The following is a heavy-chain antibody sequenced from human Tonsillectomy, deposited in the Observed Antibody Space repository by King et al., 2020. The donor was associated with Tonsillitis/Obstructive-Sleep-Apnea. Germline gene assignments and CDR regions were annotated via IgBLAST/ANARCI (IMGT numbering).Heavy chain of an antibody. V-gene: IGHV3-30*03. CDR1: GFTFGNYS. D-gene: IGHD2-2*01. CDR2: SSYDGSNK. CDR3: AGGDCSSTSCIYYYYDMDV. J-gene: IGHJ6*02. Sequence: VQLVDSGGGVVQPGRSLRLSCTASGFTFGNYSMHWVHQAPGKGLEWVAFSSYDGSNKYYGDSVKGRFTISRDNSKNTLYLQMNSLRAEDSAVYYCAGGDCSSTSCIYYYYDMDVWGQGTTVTVSS.